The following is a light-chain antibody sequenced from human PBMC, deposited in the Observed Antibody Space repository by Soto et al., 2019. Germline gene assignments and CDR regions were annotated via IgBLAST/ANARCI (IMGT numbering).Light chain of an antibody. CDR2: DAS. CDR3: QQRSNWPPIT. Sequence: EIVLTQSPATLSLSPGERATLSCRASQSVSSYLAWYQQKPGQAPRLLIYDASNRATGIPARFSGSGSGTDLTLTISSLEPLDFAVYYWQQRSNWPPITFGPGTKVDIK. J-gene: IGKJ3*01. CDR1: QSVSSY. V-gene: IGKV3-11*01.